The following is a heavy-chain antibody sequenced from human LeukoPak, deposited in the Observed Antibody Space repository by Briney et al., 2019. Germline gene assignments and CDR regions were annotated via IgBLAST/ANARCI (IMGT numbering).Heavy chain of an antibody. V-gene: IGHV3-74*01. CDR1: GFTFSNNW. D-gene: IGHD6-19*01. CDR3: TRDLKAGNRGY. J-gene: IGHJ4*02. Sequence: GGSLRLSCVASGFTFSNNWMHWVRQAPGKGLVWVSRISSDGSKTNYADSVKGRFTISRDNAKNTLYLQMNSLKTEDTAVYYCTRDLKAGNRGYWGQGTLVTVSS. CDR2: ISSDGSKT.